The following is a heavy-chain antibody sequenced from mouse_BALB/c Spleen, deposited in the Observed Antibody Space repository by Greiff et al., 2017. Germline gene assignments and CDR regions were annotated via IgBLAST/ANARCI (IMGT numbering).Heavy chain of an antibody. CDR2: IRNKANGYTT. D-gene: IGHD1-2*01. J-gene: IGHJ1*01. CDR3: ASDVRGYRWDLEV. Sequence: EVMLVESGGGLVQPGGSLRLSCATSGFTFTDYYMSWVRQPPGKALEWLGFIRNKANGYTTEYSASVKGRFTISRDNSQRILYLQMNTLRAEDSATYSCASDVRGYRWDLEVWGEGTTVTVSS. CDR1: GFTFTDYY. V-gene: IGHV7-3*02.